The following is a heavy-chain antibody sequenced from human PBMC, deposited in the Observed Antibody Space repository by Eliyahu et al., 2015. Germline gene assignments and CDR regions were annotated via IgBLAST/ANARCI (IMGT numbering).Heavy chain of an antibody. CDR1: GFXFSSYA. V-gene: IGHV3-23*01. D-gene: IGHD3-22*01. Sequence: EVQLLESGGGLVQPGGSLRLSXAASGFXFSSYAMSWVRQAPGKGLEWVSAISGSGGSTYYADSVKGRFTISRDNSKNTLYLQMNSLRAEDTAVYYCAKVAGEVSGYPHWGQGTLVTVSS. J-gene: IGHJ1*01. CDR3: AKVAGEVSGYPH. CDR2: ISGSGGST.